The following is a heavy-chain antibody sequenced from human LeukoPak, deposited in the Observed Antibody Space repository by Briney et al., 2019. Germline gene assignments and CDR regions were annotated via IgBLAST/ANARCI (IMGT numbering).Heavy chain of an antibody. CDR2: ISYDGSNK. D-gene: IGHD6-13*01. CDR1: GFTFSSYA. V-gene: IGHV3-30-3*01. Sequence: PGGSLRLSCSASGFTFSSYAMHWVRQAPGKGLEWVAVISYDGSNKYYADSVKGRFTISRDNSKNTLYLQMNSLRAEDTAVYYCAREGEAAAGSYFDYWGQGTLVTVSS. CDR3: AREGEAAAGSYFDY. J-gene: IGHJ4*02.